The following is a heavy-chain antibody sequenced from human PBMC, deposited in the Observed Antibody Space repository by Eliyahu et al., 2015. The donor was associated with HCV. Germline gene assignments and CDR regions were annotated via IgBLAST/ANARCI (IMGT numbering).Heavy chain of an antibody. CDR3: ARQDWGVVPAGFDP. Sequence: QLQLQESGPGLVKPSETLSLTCTVSGGFIXSSSYYWGWIRQPPGKGLEWIGSIYYSGSTYYNPSLKSRVTISVDTSKNQFSLKLSSVTAADTAVYYCARQDWGVVPAGFDPWGQGTLVTVSS. CDR1: GGFIXSSSYY. V-gene: IGHV4-39*01. J-gene: IGHJ5*02. D-gene: IGHD2-2*01. CDR2: IYYSGST.